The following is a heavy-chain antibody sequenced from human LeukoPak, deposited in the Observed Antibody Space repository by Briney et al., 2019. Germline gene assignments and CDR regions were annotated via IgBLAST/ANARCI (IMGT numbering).Heavy chain of an antibody. D-gene: IGHD2-21*02. V-gene: IGHV1-69*13. J-gene: IGHJ4*02. CDR3: AREPLGCGGDCHFDY. CDR1: GGTFTSYA. Sequence: SVKVSCKASGGTFTSYAFSWMRQAPGQGLEWMGRIIPSYDPVDYAQRCQGRVTITADESTNTVYMELNSLTFEDTAVYYCAREPLGCGGDCHFDYWGQGTLVTVSS. CDR2: IIPSYDPV.